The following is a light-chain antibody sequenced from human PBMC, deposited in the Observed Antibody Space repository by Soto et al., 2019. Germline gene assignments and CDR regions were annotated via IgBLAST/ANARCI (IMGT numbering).Light chain of an antibody. CDR2: ETS. J-gene: IGKJ4*01. V-gene: IGKV3-11*01. Sequence: EIVMTQSPATLSVSPGERATLSCRASQSVGSDLAWYQQKPGQAPRLLISETSNRATGIPGRFSGSGSGTDVTLTISSLEPEDFAVYYCQQRSNWPLTFGGGTKV. CDR3: QQRSNWPLT. CDR1: QSVGSD.